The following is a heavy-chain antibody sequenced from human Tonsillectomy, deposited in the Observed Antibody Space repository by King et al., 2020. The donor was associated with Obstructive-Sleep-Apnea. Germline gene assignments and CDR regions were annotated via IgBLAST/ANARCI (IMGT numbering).Heavy chain of an antibody. V-gene: IGHV3-13*01. Sequence: QLVQSGGGLVQPGGSLRLSCAASGFTFSSYDMHWVRQATGKGLEWVSAIGTAGDTYYPVSVKGRFTISRENAKNSLYLQMNSLRAGDTAVYYCARSRSGYYDSSGYSFDYWGQGTLVTVSS. J-gene: IGHJ4*02. D-gene: IGHD3-22*01. CDR1: GFTFSSYD. CDR3: ARSRSGYYDSSGYSFDY. CDR2: IGTAGDT.